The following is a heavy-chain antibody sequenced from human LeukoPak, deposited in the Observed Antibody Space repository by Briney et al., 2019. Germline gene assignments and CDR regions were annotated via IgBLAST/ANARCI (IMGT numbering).Heavy chain of an antibody. CDR2: MNPNSGNT. CDR3: AKTYGDYGGGWFDP. D-gene: IGHD4-17*01. CDR1: GYTFTSYD. J-gene: IGHJ5*02. V-gene: IGHV1-8*03. Sequence: ASVKVSCKASGYTFTSYDINWVRQATGQGLEWMGWMNPNSGNTDYAQKFQGRVTITRNTSISTAYMELSRLRSDDTAVYYCAKTYGDYGGGWFDPWGQGTLVTVSS.